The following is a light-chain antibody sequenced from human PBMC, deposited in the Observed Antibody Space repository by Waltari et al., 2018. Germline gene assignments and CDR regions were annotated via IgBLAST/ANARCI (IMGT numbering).Light chain of an antibody. CDR1: SGAVGAYNY. J-gene: IGLJ2*01. CDR3: SSYISSSTLEL. V-gene: IGLV2-14*03. Sequence: QSALTQPASVSGSPGQSITISCTGTSGAVGAYNYVSWYQQHPGKAPKLMIFDVSNRPSVVSNRCSGSKSGNTASLTISGLQAEDEADYYCSSYISSSTLELFGGGTSLTVL. CDR2: DVS.